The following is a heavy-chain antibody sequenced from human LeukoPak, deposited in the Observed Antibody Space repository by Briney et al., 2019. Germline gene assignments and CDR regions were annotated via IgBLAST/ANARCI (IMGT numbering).Heavy chain of an antibody. CDR2: LSGIGVST. CDR1: GFTFADYG. J-gene: IGHJ4*02. V-gene: IGHV3-23*01. D-gene: IGHD2-15*01. CDR3: ARQLGYCSDGNCYFDY. Sequence: GGSLRLSCAASGFTFADYGMSWVRQAPGKGLGWVSALSGIGVSTYYADSVKGRFTISRDNSNNTLYLQMNSLRAEDTAVYFCARQLGYCSDGNCYFDYWGQGPLVTVS.